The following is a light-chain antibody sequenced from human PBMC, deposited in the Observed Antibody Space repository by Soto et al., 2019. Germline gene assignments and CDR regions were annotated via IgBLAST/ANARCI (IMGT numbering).Light chain of an antibody. Sequence: QSALTQPASVSGSPGQSITISCTGTSSDVGGYNFVSWYQHHPGKAPKLMISGVTNRPSGISDRFSGSKSGNTASLTISGLQADDEADYYCTSYTTRSKSLLFGGGTKLTVL. CDR3: TSYTTRSKSLL. J-gene: IGLJ2*01. V-gene: IGLV2-14*01. CDR1: SSDVGGYNF. CDR2: GVT.